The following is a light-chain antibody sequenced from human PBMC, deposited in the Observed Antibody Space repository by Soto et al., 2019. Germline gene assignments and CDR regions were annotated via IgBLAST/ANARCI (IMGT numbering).Light chain of an antibody. V-gene: IGKV3-20*01. CDR2: GAS. CDR1: QSVSSSY. Sequence: EIVLTQSPGTLSLSPGEGATLSCRAIQSVSSSYLAWYQQKPGQAPRLLIYGASSRATGIPDRFSGSGSGTDFTLTISRLEPEDFAVYYCQQYNNWPPWTFGQGTKVDIK. CDR3: QQYNNWPPWT. J-gene: IGKJ1*01.